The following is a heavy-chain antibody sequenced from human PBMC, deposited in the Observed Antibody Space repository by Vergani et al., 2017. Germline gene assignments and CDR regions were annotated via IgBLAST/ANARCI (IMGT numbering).Heavy chain of an antibody. CDR2: ISGSGGFT. CDR3: AKDQDYWYFDL. Sequence: VQLVQSGAEVKKPGSSVKVSCKASGGTFSSYVMSWVRQAPGKGLEWVSAISGSGGFTSYADSVKGRFTISRDNSKNTLYLQMNSLRAEDTAVYYCAKDQDYWYFDLWGRGTLVTVSS. J-gene: IGHJ2*01. V-gene: IGHV3-23*04. CDR1: GGTFSSYV.